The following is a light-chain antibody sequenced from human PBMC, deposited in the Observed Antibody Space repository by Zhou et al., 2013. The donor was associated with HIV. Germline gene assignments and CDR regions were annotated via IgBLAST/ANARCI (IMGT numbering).Light chain of an antibody. Sequence: DMEMTQSPSSVSASVGDRVTITCRASQGISSYLAWYQQKPGRAPKLLIYAASSLESGVPSRFSGSGSGTDFTLTIISLQPDDFATYYCRQYSRNSGAFGQGTKVEIK. CDR1: QGISSY. V-gene: IGKV1-12*01. CDR3: RQYSRNSGA. J-gene: IGKJ1*01. CDR2: AAS.